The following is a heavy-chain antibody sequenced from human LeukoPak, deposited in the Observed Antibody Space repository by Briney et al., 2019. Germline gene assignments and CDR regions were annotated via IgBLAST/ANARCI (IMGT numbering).Heavy chain of an antibody. CDR1: GYTFTSYG. Sequence: GASVKVSCKASGYTFTSYGISWVRQAPGQGLEWMGWISAYNGNTNYAQKLQGRVTMTTDTSTSTAYMELRSLRSDDTAVYYCARERVSAGLGYCSGGSCYSGIDAFDIWSQGTMVTVSS. V-gene: IGHV1-18*01. D-gene: IGHD2-15*01. CDR3: ARERVSAGLGYCSGGSCYSGIDAFDI. CDR2: ISAYNGNT. J-gene: IGHJ3*02.